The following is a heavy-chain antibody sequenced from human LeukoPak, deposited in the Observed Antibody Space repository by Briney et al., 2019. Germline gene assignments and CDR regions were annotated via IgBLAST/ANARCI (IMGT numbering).Heavy chain of an antibody. D-gene: IGHD1-20*01. Sequence: GGSLRLSWAASGFTFSSYAMSWVRQAPGKGLEWVSSISGIGGSTYYADSVTGRFTISRDNSKNTLYLQMNSLRDEDTAVYYCAKDITPGAPVDYWGQGTLVTVSS. J-gene: IGHJ4*02. CDR2: ISGIGGST. CDR3: AKDITPGAPVDY. CDR1: GFTFSSYA. V-gene: IGHV3-23*01.